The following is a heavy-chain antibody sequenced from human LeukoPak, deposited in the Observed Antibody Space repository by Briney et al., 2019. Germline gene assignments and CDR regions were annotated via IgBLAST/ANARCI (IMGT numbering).Heavy chain of an antibody. CDR1: GFTFDDYA. J-gene: IGHJ4*02. CDR3: AKALDYGDYDIGGY. D-gene: IGHD4-17*01. Sequence: GRSLRLSCAASGFTFDDYAMHWVRQAPGKGVEWVSGISWNSGSIGYADSVKGRFTISRDNAKNSLYLQMNSLRAEDTALYYCAKALDYGDYDIGGYWGQGTLVTVSS. CDR2: ISWNSGSI. V-gene: IGHV3-9*01.